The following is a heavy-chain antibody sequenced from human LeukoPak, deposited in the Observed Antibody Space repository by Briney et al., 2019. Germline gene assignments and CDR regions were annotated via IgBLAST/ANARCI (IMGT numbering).Heavy chain of an antibody. Sequence: GGSLRLSCEASGFTFSSYGMHWVRQAPGKGLEWVAVISYDGSNKYYADSVKGRFTISRDNSKNTLYLQMNSLRAEDTAVYYCAKDFLAYCGGDCYSYFDYWGQGTLVTVSS. J-gene: IGHJ4*02. V-gene: IGHV3-30*18. CDR1: GFTFSSYG. CDR2: ISYDGSNK. D-gene: IGHD2-21*02. CDR3: AKDFLAYCGGDCYSYFDY.